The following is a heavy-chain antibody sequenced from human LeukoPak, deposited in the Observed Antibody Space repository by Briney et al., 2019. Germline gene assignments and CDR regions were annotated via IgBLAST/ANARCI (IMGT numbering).Heavy chain of an antibody. Sequence: GGSLRLSCAASGFTFSSYGMHWVRQAPGKGLEWVPFIRYDGSNKYYADSVKSRFTISRDNSKNTLYLQMNSLRAEDTAVYYCANIPYDFWSGYTQFDYWGQGNLVTVSS. CDR3: ANIPYDFWSGYTQFDY. V-gene: IGHV3-30*02. CDR1: GFTFSSYG. CDR2: IRYDGSNK. D-gene: IGHD3-3*01. J-gene: IGHJ4*02.